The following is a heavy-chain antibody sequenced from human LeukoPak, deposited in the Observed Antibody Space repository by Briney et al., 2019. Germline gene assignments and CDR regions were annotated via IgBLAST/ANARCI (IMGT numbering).Heavy chain of an antibody. Sequence: GGSLRLSCAASGFTFSRYAMSWVRQAPGKGLEWVSGLSGSDGSTYYADSVKSRFTISRVNSKNTLYLQMSSLRAEDTAVYYCAKAYQQWLDAWGQGTLVTVSS. CDR3: AKAYQQWLDA. CDR2: LSGSDGST. D-gene: IGHD6-19*01. J-gene: IGHJ5*02. CDR1: GFTFSRYA. V-gene: IGHV3-23*01.